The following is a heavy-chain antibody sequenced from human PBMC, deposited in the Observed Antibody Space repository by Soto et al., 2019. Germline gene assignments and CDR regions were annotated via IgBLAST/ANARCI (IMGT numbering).Heavy chain of an antibody. D-gene: IGHD6-19*01. CDR3: ARWDRRSSVLYYFDY. V-gene: IGHV3-21*01. CDR2: ISSSSTYI. CDR1: GFTFSSHS. Sequence: EVQLVESGGGLVKPGGSLRLSCAASGFTFSSHSMNWVRQAPGKGLEWVSSISSSSTYIHYADSVKGRFTISRDNAKNSLYLQMNSLRAEDTAVYYCARWDRRSSVLYYFDYWGQGTLVTVSS. J-gene: IGHJ4*02.